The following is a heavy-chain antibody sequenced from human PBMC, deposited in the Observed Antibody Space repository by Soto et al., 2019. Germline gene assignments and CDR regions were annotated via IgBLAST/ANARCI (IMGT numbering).Heavy chain of an antibody. Sequence: GGSLRLSCAASVLTFSSYGMHWVRQAPGKGLEWVAVISYDGSNKYYADSVKGRFTISRDNSKNTLYLQMNSLRAEDTAVYYCAKDPYYYGSGSYYHDYWGQGTLVTVSS. CDR3: AKDPYYYGSGSYYHDY. CDR1: VLTFSSYG. CDR2: ISYDGSNK. D-gene: IGHD3-10*01. J-gene: IGHJ4*02. V-gene: IGHV3-30*18.